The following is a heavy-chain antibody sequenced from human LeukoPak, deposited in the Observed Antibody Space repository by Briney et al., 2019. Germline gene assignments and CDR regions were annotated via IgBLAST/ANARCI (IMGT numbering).Heavy chain of an antibody. V-gene: IGHV1-69*04. J-gene: IGHJ6*02. CDR2: IIPILGIA. CDR3: ARFGNTAQTYYYYYGMDV. D-gene: IGHD5-18*01. CDR1: GGTFSSYA. Sequence: GASVKVSCKASGGTFSSYAISWVRQAPGQGLEWMGRIIPILGIANYAQKFQGRVTITADKSTSTAYMELSSLRSEDTAVYYCARFGNTAQTYYYYYGMDVWGQGTTVTVSS.